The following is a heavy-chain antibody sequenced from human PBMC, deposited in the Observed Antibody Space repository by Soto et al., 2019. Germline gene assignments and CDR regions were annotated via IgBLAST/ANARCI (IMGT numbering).Heavy chain of an antibody. CDR2: IIPIFGTA. Sequence: SVKVSCKASGGTFSSYAISWVRQAPGQGLEWMGGIIPIFGTANYAQKFQGRVTITADESTSTAYMELSSLRSEDTAVYYCAQEYYYGSGLYYGMDVWGQGTTVTVSS. V-gene: IGHV1-69*13. CDR3: AQEYYYGSGLYYGMDV. D-gene: IGHD3-10*01. CDR1: GGTFSSYA. J-gene: IGHJ6*02.